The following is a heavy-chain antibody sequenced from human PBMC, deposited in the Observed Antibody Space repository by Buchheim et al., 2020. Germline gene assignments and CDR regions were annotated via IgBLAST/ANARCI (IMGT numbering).Heavy chain of an antibody. J-gene: IGHJ3*02. CDR1: GFTFSSYG. D-gene: IGHD4-23*01. CDR3: AKDLHDYGGGAFDI. V-gene: IGHV3-30*18. CDR2: ISYDGSNK. Sequence: QVQLVESGGGVVQPGRSLRLSCAASGFTFSSYGMHWVRQAPGKGLEWVAVISYDGSNKYYADSVKGRFTISRDNSKNTLYLQMNSLRAEDTAVYYCAKDLHDYGGGAFDIWGQGT.